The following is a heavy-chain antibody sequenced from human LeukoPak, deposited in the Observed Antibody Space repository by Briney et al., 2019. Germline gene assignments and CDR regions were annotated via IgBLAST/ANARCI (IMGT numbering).Heavy chain of an antibody. D-gene: IGHD3-22*01. J-gene: IGHJ4*02. Sequence: PSETLSLTCTVAGYTISSGYYWGWIRQPPGKGLEWIGSIYHSGSTYYNPSLKSRVTISVDTSKNQFSLKLSSVTAADTAVYYCARDGYHYYDSSGQYYFDYWGQGTLVTVSS. CDR1: GYTISSGYY. CDR2: IYHSGST. V-gene: IGHV4-38-2*02. CDR3: ARDGYHYYDSSGQYYFDY.